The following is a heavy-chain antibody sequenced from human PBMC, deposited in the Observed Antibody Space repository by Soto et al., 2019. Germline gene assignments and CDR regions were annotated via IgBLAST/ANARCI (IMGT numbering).Heavy chain of an antibody. J-gene: IGHJ6*02. Sequence: QVQLVQSGAEVKKPGSSVKVSCKASGGTFSSYTFSWVRQAPGQGLEWMGGIIPIYGTTNYAQNFQGRVTIAADGSTRTAYMELSSRRSEDTAVYYCARALVYTPMVSDYHGLDVWGQGTTVTVSS. D-gene: IGHD5-18*01. CDR2: IIPIYGTT. CDR1: GGTFSSYT. CDR3: ARALVYTPMVSDYHGLDV. V-gene: IGHV1-69*01.